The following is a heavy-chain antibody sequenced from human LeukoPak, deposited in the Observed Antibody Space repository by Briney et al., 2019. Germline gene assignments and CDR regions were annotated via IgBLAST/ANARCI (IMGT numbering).Heavy chain of an antibody. D-gene: IGHD6-19*01. CDR3: ARSAVAGTWSYYYYGMDV. CDR2: INPNSGGT. Sequence: GASVKVSCKASGCTFTGYYMHWVRQAPGQGLEWMGWINPNSGGTNYAQKFQGRVTMTRDTSISTAYMELSRLRSDDTAVYYCARSAVAGTWSYYYYGMDVWGQGTTVTVSS. V-gene: IGHV1-2*02. J-gene: IGHJ6*02. CDR1: GCTFTGYY.